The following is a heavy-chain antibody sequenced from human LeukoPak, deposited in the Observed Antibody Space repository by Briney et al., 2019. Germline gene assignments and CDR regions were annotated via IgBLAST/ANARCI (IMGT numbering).Heavy chain of an antibody. J-gene: IGHJ4*02. CDR2: IKEDGSEK. Sequence: PGGSLILSCAASGFTFSSYWMSWVRPAPGKGLEWVANIKEDGSEKYYVDSVKGRFTISRDNAKNSLYLQMNSLRAEDTAIYYCARVKIPVVPLDSWGQGTLVTVSS. CDR3: ARVKIPVVPLDS. V-gene: IGHV3-7*01. CDR1: GFTFSSYW. D-gene: IGHD2-15*01.